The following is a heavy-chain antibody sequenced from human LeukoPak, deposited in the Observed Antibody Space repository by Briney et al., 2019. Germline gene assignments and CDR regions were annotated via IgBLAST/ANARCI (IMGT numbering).Heavy chain of an antibody. J-gene: IGHJ4*02. D-gene: IGHD3-22*01. CDR2: IYSGGST. Sequence: GGFLRLSCAASGFTVSSNYMSWVRQAPGKGLEWVSVIYSGGSTYYADSVKGRFTISRDNSKNTLYLQMNSLRAEDTAVYYCAKLRGYYDSSGYYPSWGQGTLVTVSS. CDR3: AKLRGYYDSSGYYPS. CDR1: GFTVSSNY. V-gene: IGHV3-53*01.